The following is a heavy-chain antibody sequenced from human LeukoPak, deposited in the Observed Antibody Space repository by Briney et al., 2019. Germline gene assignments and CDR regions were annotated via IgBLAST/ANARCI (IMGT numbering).Heavy chain of an antibody. CDR3: TTEEDSYGFSPYYFDY. J-gene: IGHJ4*02. V-gene: IGHV3-15*01. CDR2: IKSKTDGGTT. D-gene: IGHD5-18*01. Sequence: GGSLRLSCAASGFTFSSYEMNWVRQAPGKGLEWVGRIKSKTDGGTTDYAAPVKGRFTISRDDSKNTLYLQMNSLKTEDTAVYYCTTEEDSYGFSPYYFDYWGQGTLVTVSS. CDR1: GFTFSSYE.